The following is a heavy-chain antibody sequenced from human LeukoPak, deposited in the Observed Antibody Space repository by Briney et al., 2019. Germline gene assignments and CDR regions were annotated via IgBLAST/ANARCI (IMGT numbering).Heavy chain of an antibody. CDR1: GFTVSSNY. CDR2: IYSGGST. J-gene: IGHJ3*02. V-gene: IGHV3-53*05. Sequence: GGSLRLSCAASGFTVSSNYMSWVRQAPGKELEWVSVIYSGGSTYYADSVKGRFTISRDNSKNTLYLQMDSLRAEDTAVYCCAREISRTGAFDIWGQGTMVTVSS. CDR3: AREISRTGAFDI. D-gene: IGHD3-3*02.